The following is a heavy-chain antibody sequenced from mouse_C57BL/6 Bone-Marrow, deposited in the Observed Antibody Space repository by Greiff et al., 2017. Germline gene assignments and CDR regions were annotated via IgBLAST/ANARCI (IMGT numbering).Heavy chain of an antibody. Sequence: EVHLVESGGGLVKPGGYLKLSCAASGFTFSDYGMHWVRQAPEKGLEWVAYISSGSSTIYYADTVKGRFTISRDNAKNTLFLQMTSLRSEDTAMYYCARGITGGFAYWGQGTLVTVSA. CDR1: GFTFSDYG. CDR2: ISSGSSTI. V-gene: IGHV5-17*01. D-gene: IGHD1-1*01. J-gene: IGHJ3*01. CDR3: ARGITGGFAY.